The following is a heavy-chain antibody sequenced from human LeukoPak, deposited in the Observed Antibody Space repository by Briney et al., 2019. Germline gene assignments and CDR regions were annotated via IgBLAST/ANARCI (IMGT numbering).Heavy chain of an antibody. CDR2: IYPSDSDT. J-gene: IGHJ5*02. V-gene: IGHV5-51*01. CDR3: ARHAGAYTSGWYEHL. CDR1: GYTFTNHW. Sequence: GESLKISCQGSGYTFTNHWIGWVRQMPGKGLEWMGVIYPSDSDTRYSPSFQGQVTISPHKSITPAYLQWSRLKPSDTAMYYCARHAGAYTSGWYEHLWRQGTLVTVPS. D-gene: IGHD6-19*01.